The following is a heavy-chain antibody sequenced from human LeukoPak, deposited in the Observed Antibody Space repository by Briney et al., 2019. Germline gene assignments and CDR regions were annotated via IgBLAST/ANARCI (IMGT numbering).Heavy chain of an antibody. CDR1: GLTFSSYA. J-gene: IGHJ4*02. V-gene: IGHV3-74*03. CDR2: INSDGSNT. CDR3: ARGSPLGGN. Sequence: GGSLRLSCAASGLTFSSYAMSWVRQAPGKGLVWVSHINSDGSNTKYADSVKGRFTISRDNAKNTLSLQMNSLRAEDTAVYYCARGSPLGGNWGQGTLVTVSS.